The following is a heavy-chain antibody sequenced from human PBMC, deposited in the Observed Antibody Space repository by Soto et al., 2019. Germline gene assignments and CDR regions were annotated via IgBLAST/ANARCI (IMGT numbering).Heavy chain of an antibody. CDR2: ISAYNGDT. D-gene: IGHD3-16*01. J-gene: IGHJ5*02. Sequence: QVQLVQSGPEVKKPGASVKVSCKASVYTFTNYGISWVRQAPGQGLEWIGWISAYNGDTNYIQKLQGRVTMTTDTSSSTAYMELRNLRSDDTAVYYCARDGGVNWFDPWGQGTLVTVSS. V-gene: IGHV1-18*01. CDR3: ARDGGVNWFDP. CDR1: VYTFTNYG.